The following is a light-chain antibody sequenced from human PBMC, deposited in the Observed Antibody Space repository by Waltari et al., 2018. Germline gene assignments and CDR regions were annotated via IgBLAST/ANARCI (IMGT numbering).Light chain of an antibody. CDR1: SSAVGASTY. V-gene: IGLV2-14*03. Sequence: QSALTQPASVSGSPGQSITISCTGPSSAVGASTYVSWYLQHPGKVPKLIIYDVTNRPSGVSGRFSGSKSGNTASLTISGLQGEDEADYFCTSYTSADTYIFGTGTTVTVL. J-gene: IGLJ1*01. CDR3: TSYTSADTYI. CDR2: DVT.